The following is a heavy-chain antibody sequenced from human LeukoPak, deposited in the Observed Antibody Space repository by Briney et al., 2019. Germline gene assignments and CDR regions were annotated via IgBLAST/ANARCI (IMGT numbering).Heavy chain of an antibody. CDR3: ARAPVGSGWPFDY. D-gene: IGHD6-19*01. J-gene: IGHJ4*02. CDR2: ISSSSSYI. CDR1: GFTFSSYS. Sequence: PGGSLRLSCAASGFTFSSYSMNWVRQAPGKGLEWVSSISSSSSYIYYADSVKGRFTISRDNAKNSLYLQMNSLRAEDTAVYYCARAPVGSGWPFDYWGQGTLVTVSS. V-gene: IGHV3-21*01.